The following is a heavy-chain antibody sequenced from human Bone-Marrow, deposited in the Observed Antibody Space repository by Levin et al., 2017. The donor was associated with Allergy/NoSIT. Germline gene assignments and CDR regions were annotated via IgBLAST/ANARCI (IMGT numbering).Heavy chain of an antibody. D-gene: IGHD6-13*01. Sequence: SETLSLTCTVSGGSISSYYWSWIRQPPGKGLEWIGYIYYSGSTNYNPSLKSRVTISVDTSKNQFSLKLSSVTAADTAVYYCARAGKDTSDSSSWYYYYGMDVWGQGTTVTVSS. CDR2: IYYSGST. CDR1: GGSISSYY. CDR3: ARAGKDTSDSSSWYYYYGMDV. J-gene: IGHJ6*02. V-gene: IGHV4-59*01.